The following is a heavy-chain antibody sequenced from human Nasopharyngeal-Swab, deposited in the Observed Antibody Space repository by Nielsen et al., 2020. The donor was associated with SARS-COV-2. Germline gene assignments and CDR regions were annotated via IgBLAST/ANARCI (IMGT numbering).Heavy chain of an antibody. CDR1: GFTFSSYA. J-gene: IGHJ4*02. Sequence: GGSLRLFCAASGFTFSSYAMHWVRQAPGKGLEWVAVISYDGSNKYYADSVKGRFTISRDNSKNTLYLQMNSLRAEDTAVYYCAMGSSSWLTPFDYWGQGTLVTVSS. CDR2: ISYDGSNK. D-gene: IGHD6-13*01. CDR3: AMGSSSWLTPFDY. V-gene: IGHV3-30-3*01.